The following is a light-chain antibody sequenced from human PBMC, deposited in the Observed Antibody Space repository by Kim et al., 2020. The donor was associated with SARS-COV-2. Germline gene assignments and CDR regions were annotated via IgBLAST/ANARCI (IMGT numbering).Light chain of an antibody. J-gene: IGLJ3*02. CDR3: QSYDSSNWV. Sequence: GKTVTLSCTRSSGSVASNYVQWYQQRPGSAPTSVIYEDNQRPSGVPDRFSGSIDSSSNSASLTISGLKTEDKADYYCQSYDSSNWVFGGGTQLTVL. CDR2: EDN. CDR1: SGSVASNY. V-gene: IGLV6-57*03.